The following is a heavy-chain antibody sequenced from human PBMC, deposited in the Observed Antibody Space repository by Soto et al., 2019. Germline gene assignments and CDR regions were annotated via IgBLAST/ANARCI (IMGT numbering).Heavy chain of an antibody. CDR2: IYHSGST. Sequence: SSETLSLTCAVSGGSISSGGYSWSWIRQPPGKGLEWIGYIYHSGSTYYNPSLKSRVTISVDRSKNQFSLKLSSVTAADTAVYYCVRVLGNDAFDIWGQGTMVTVSS. J-gene: IGHJ3*02. V-gene: IGHV4-30-2*01. CDR3: VRVLGNDAFDI. D-gene: IGHD3-3*02. CDR1: GGSISSGGYS.